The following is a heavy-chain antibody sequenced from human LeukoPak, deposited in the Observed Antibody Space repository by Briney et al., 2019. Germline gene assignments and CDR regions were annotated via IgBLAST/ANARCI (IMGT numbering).Heavy chain of an antibody. V-gene: IGHV3-23*01. D-gene: IGHD2-21*02. CDR1: GFTFSSYA. Sequence: PGRSLRLSCAASGFTFSSYAMHSVRQAPAKGLERVSSISGSGGSTYYADSVKGRFTISRDNSKNTLYLQMNSLRAEDTAVYYCAKLVTRFTGVHEYFQHWGQGTLVTVSS. CDR3: AKLVTRFTGVHEYFQH. J-gene: IGHJ1*01. CDR2: ISGSGGST.